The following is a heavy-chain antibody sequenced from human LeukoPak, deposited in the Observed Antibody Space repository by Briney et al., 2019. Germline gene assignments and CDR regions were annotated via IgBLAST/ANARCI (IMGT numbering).Heavy chain of an antibody. CDR1: GGSISSDY. CDR2: TYYSGST. CDR3: ASVAPTNCSGGSCYPYYFDY. D-gene: IGHD2-15*01. V-gene: IGHV4-59*01. Sequence: PSETLSLTCTVSGGSISSDYWTWIRQPPGKGLEWIGYTYYSGSTNYNPSLKSRVTISVDTSKSQFSLKLSSVTAADTAVYYCASVAPTNCSGGSCYPYYFDYWGQGTLVTVSS. J-gene: IGHJ4*02.